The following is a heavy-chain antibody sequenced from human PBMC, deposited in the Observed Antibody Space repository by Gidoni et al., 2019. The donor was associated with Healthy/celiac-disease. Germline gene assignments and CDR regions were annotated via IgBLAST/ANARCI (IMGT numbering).Heavy chain of an antibody. CDR3: ARDFPAMVTFDY. CDR2: ISSSSSTI. D-gene: IGHD5-18*01. CDR1: GCTCSSYS. J-gene: IGHJ4*02. V-gene: IGHV3-48*01. Sequence: VQLVESGGGWVQPRGSRSLSCDASGCTCSSYSMNWARQAPGKGLEWVSYISSSSSTIYYADSVKGRFTISRDNAKNSLYLQMNSLRAEDTAVYYCARDFPAMVTFDYWGQGTLVTVSS.